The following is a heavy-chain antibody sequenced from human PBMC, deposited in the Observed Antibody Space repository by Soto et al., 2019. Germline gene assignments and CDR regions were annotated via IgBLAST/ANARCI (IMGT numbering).Heavy chain of an antibody. CDR1: GFTFSDYW. Sequence: HPGGSLRLSCAASGFTFSDYWMYWVRQAPGKGLVWVSRIHGDGSGTSYADSVKGRFSISRDNAWNMLYLQMNSLRAEDTAVYYCARGGVSGSYSYYYYGMDVWGQGTTVTVSS. D-gene: IGHD1-26*01. J-gene: IGHJ6*02. CDR3: ARGGVSGSYSYYYYGMDV. CDR2: IHGDGSGT. V-gene: IGHV3-74*01.